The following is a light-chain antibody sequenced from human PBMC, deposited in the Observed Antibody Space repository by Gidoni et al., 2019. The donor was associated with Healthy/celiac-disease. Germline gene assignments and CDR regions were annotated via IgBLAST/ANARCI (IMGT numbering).Light chain of an antibody. CDR2: DAS. J-gene: IGKJ2*03. CDR1: QDISNY. V-gene: IGKV1-33*01. CDR3: QQYDNLLPYS. Sequence: DIQMTQSPSSLSASVGDRVTITCQASQDISNYLNWYQQKPGKAPKLLIYDASNLETGVPSRFSGSGSGTDFTFTFSSLQPEDIATYYCQQYDNLLPYSFGQGTKLEIK.